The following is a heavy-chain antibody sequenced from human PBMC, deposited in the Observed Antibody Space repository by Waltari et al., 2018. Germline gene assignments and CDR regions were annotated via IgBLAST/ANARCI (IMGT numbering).Heavy chain of an antibody. J-gene: IGHJ4*02. V-gene: IGHV3-7*03. CDR3: ARDLAYASGNTHDF. D-gene: IGHD3-10*01. CDR2: VNHNNIEK. CDR1: GFSFRSFW. Sequence: EVQLVESGGGLVQPGVSLRLSCAASGFSFRSFWMTWVRQALGKGVGGVAAVNHNNIEKYYVDSVKGRFTSSRDNAQNSLYLQMNSLRAEDTAVYYCARDLAYASGNTHDFWGQGTTVTVSS.